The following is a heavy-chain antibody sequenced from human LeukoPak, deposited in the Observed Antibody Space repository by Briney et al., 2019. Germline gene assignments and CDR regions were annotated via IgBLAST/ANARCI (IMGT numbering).Heavy chain of an antibody. V-gene: IGHV1-18*01. CDR2: ISAYNGNT. J-gene: IGHJ4*02. Sequence: GASVKVSCKTSGYTFTSYGISWVRQAPGQGLEWMGWISAYNGNTNYAQKLQGRVTMTTDTSTSTAYMELRSLRSDDTAVYYCARNLRNYYDSSGPGDYWGQGTLVPVSS. D-gene: IGHD3-22*01. CDR3: ARNLRNYYDSSGPGDY. CDR1: GYTFTSYG.